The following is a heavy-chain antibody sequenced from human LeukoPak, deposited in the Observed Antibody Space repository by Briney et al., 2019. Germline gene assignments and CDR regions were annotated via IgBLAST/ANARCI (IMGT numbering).Heavy chain of an antibody. CDR1: GFTFSSYA. Sequence: GRSLRLSCAASGFTFSSYAMHWVRQAPGKGLEWVAVISYDGSNKYYADSVKGRFTISRDNSKNTLYLQMNSLRAEDTAVYYCAKDRRAIVVVPAAVDYWGQGTLVTVSS. CDR2: ISYDGSNK. V-gene: IGHV3-30-3*01. J-gene: IGHJ4*02. CDR3: AKDRRAIVVVPAAVDY. D-gene: IGHD2-2*01.